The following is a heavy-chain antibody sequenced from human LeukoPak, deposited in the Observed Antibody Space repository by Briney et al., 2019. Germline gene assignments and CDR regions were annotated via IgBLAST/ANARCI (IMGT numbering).Heavy chain of an antibody. J-gene: IGHJ6*04. CDR3: AELGITMIGGV. D-gene: IGHD3-10*02. Sequence: GGSLRLSCAASGFTFDDYTMHWVRQAPEKGLEWVSHITWDGGTIYYADSVKGRFTISRDNAKNSLYLQMNSLRAEDTAVYYCAELGITMIGGVWGKGTTVTISS. CDR1: GFTFDDYT. V-gene: IGHV3-43*01. CDR2: ITWDGGTI.